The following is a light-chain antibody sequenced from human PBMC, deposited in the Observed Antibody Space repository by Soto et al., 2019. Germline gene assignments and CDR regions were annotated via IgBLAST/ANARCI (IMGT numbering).Light chain of an antibody. CDR3: QQSYSTPT. Sequence: DIQMTQSPSSLSASVGDRVTITCRASQSISSYLNWYQQKPGKAPKLLIYAASSLQSGVPSRFSRSESGTDFTLTISSLQPEDFATYYCQQSYSTPTFGQGTKLEIK. J-gene: IGKJ2*01. CDR1: QSISSY. CDR2: AAS. V-gene: IGKV1-39*01.